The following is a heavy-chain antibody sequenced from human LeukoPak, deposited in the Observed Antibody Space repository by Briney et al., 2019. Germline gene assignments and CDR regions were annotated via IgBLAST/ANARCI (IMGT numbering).Heavy chain of an antibody. V-gene: IGHV1-2*02. CDR2: INPNSGGT. CDR1: GYTFTGYY. D-gene: IGHD6-19*01. J-gene: IGHJ4*02. CDR3: ARGAVAGRAPFDY. Sequence: GASVKVSCKASGYTFTGYYMHWVRQAPGHGLEWMGWINPNSGGTNYAQKFQGRVTMTRDTSISTAYMELSRLRSDDTAVYYCARGAVAGRAPFDYWGQGTLATVSS.